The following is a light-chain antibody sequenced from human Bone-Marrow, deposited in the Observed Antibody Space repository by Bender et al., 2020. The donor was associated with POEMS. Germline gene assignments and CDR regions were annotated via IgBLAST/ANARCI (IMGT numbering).Light chain of an antibody. CDR3: QAWDSSTAI. CDR2: PDN. CDR1: TLENKY. J-gene: IGLJ2*01. V-gene: IGLV3-1*01. Sequence: SYVLTQPPSVSVAPGQTASITCSGDTLENKYTCWYQKKPGQSPVLVIYPDNKRPSGIPERFSGSSSGNTATLTISGTQAIDEADYYCQAWDSSTAIFGGGTKLTVL.